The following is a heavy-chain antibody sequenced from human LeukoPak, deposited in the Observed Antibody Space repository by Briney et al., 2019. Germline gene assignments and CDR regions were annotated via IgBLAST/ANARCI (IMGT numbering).Heavy chain of an antibody. J-gene: IGHJ6*02. CDR1: GFTVSSNY. CDR3: AREEVTAQYYYYGMDV. D-gene: IGHD2-21*02. V-gene: IGHV3-53*01. Sequence: GGSLRLSCAASGFTVSSNYMSWVRQAPGKGLEWVSVIYSGGSTYYADSVKGRFTISRDNSKNTLYLQMNSLRVEDTAVYYCAREEVTAQYYYYGMDVWGQGTTVTVSS. CDR2: IYSGGST.